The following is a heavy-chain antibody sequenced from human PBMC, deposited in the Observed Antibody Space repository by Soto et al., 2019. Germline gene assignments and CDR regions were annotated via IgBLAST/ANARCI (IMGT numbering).Heavy chain of an antibody. CDR1: GFTFTRYS. Sequence: GGSLRLSCAASGFTFTRYSMNWVRQAPGKGLEWVSSISSTTNYIYYADSMKGRFTVSRDNAKNSVYLEMNSLSAEDTALYYCARESEDLTSNFDCWGQGTLVTVSS. V-gene: IGHV3-21*01. J-gene: IGHJ4*02. CDR3: ARESEDLTSNFDC. CDR2: ISSTTNYI.